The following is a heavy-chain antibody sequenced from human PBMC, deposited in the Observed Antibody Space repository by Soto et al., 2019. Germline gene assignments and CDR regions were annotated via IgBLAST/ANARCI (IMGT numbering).Heavy chain of an antibody. D-gene: IGHD3-3*01. J-gene: IGHJ4*01. CDR2: IYYSGST. CDR1: GGSISSGGYY. CDR3: SREGGGFWSGYYPPQLDY. V-gene: IGHV4-31*03. Sequence: QVQLQESGPGLVKPSQTLSLTCTVSGGSISSGGYYWSWIRQHPGKGLEWIGFIYYSGSTYYNPSLKSRVTISVDTAKNQFSLKLGSVTAADTAVYYCSREGGGFWSGYYPPQLDYWGHGTLVTVSS.